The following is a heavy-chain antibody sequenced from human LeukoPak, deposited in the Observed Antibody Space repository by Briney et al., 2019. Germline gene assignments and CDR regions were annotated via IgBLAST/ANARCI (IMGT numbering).Heavy chain of an antibody. Sequence: ASVKVSCKASGYTSTSYGISWVRQAPGQGLEWMGWISAYNGNTNYAQKLQGRVTMTTDTSTSTAYMELRSLRSDDTAVYYCARDPRQLRVFDPWSQGTLVTVSS. CDR1: GYTSTSYG. CDR3: ARDPRQLRVFDP. V-gene: IGHV1-18*01. D-gene: IGHD5-18*01. J-gene: IGHJ5*02. CDR2: ISAYNGNT.